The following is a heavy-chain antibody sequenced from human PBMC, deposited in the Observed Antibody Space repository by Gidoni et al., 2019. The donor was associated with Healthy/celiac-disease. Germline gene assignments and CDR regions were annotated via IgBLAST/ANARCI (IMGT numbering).Heavy chain of an antibody. V-gene: IGHV4-59*08. CDR1: GGGSISSYY. Sequence: QVQLQESRPGLVKPSETLSLTCTVSGGGSISSYYWSWIRQPPGKGLEWIGYIYYSGSTNYNPSLKSRVTISVDTSKNQFALKLSSVTAADTAVYYSARGNILTGYWDYWGQGTLVTVSS. J-gene: IGHJ4*02. D-gene: IGHD3-9*01. CDR3: ARGNILTGYWDY. CDR2: IYYSGST.